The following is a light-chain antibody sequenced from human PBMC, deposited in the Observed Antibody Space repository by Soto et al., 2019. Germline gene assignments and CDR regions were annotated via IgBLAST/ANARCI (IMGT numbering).Light chain of an antibody. CDR1: QSVRSSY. CDR3: KQYGTSPT. CDR2: GAS. V-gene: IGKV3-20*01. Sequence: EIALTQSPGTLSWSAGEKATLAGGASQSVRSSYLGWYQQKPGQAPRLLIYGASSRATGIPDRFSGSGSGTEFTLTIRRMEPEDSAVYYCKQYGTSPTCGQGTQVDIK. J-gene: IGKJ1*01.